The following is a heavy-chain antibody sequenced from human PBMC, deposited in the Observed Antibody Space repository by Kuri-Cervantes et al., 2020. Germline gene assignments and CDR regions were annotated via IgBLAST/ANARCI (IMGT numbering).Heavy chain of an antibody. CDR2: IYYSGST. CDR1: GGSISSYY. V-gene: IGHV4-59*04. D-gene: IGHD2-15*01. Sequence: SETLSLTCTVSGGSISSYYWSWIRQPPGKGLEWIGYIYYSGSTYYNPSLKSRVTISVDTSKNQFSLKLSSVTAADTAVYYCAGGEIFVVVVAATIYFDYWGQGTLVTVSS. J-gene: IGHJ4*02. CDR3: AGGEIFVVVVAATIYFDY.